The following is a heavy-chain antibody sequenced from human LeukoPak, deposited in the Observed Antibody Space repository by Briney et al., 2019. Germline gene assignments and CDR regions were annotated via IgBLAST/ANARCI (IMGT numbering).Heavy chain of an antibody. D-gene: IGHD3-10*01. J-gene: IGHJ6*03. CDR3: ARGGRSRGSMSFYYMDV. CDR2: IYYSGST. CDR1: GGSFSGYY. V-gene: IGHV4-59*01. Sequence: PSETLSLTCAVYGGSFSGYYWSWIRQPPGKGLEWIGYIYYSGSTNYNPSLESRVTISAETSKNQVSLKVKSVTAADTAVYYCARGGRSRGSMSFYYMDVWGKGATVTVSS.